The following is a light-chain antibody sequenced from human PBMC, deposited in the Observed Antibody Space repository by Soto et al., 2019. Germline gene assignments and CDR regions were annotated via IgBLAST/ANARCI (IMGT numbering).Light chain of an antibody. Sequence: QSVLTQPPSASGTPGQRVTISCSGSGSSIGTNTVNWYRQLPGTAPKILIYGNNQRPSGVPDRFSGSKSGTSASLAISGLQSEDEAEYYCAAWDGSLNNVLFGGGTKVTVL. V-gene: IGLV1-44*01. CDR1: GSSIGTNT. J-gene: IGLJ2*01. CDR2: GNN. CDR3: AAWDGSLNNVL.